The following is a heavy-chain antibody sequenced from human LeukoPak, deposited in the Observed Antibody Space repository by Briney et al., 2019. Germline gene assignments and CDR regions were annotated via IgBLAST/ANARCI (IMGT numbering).Heavy chain of an antibody. CDR1: GFTFSSYA. CDR3: ARKDCSSTSCSYYYYYGMDV. Sequence: GGSLRLSCAASGFTFSSYAMHWVRQAPGKGLEWVSSISSSSSYIYYADSVKGRFTISRDNAKNSLYLQMNSLRAEDTAVYYCARKDCSSTSCSYYYYYGMDVWGQGTTVTVSS. D-gene: IGHD2-2*01. J-gene: IGHJ6*02. V-gene: IGHV3-21*01. CDR2: ISSSSSYI.